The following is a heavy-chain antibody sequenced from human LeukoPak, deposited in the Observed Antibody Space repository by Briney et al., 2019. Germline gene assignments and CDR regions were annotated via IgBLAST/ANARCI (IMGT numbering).Heavy chain of an antibody. D-gene: IGHD3-22*01. CDR2: ISSSGSTI. V-gene: IGHV3-11*04. J-gene: IGHJ3*02. CDR1: GFTFSDYY. Sequence: PGGSLRLSCAASGFTFSDYYMSWIRQAPGKGLEWVSYISSSGSTIYYADSVKGRFTISRDNAKNSLYLQMNSLRAEDTAVYYCARSPNYYDSSGYLSHDAFDIWGQGTMVTVSS. CDR3: ARSPNYYDSSGYLSHDAFDI.